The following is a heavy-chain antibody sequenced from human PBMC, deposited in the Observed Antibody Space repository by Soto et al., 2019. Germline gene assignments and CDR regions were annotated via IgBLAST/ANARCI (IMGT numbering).Heavy chain of an antibody. J-gene: IGHJ6*02. V-gene: IGHV4-39*07. CDR3: ARRIKYYYAMDV. CDR1: GDSITSSSHY. D-gene: IGHD2-15*01. Sequence: SETLSLTCTVSGDSITSSSHYWGWIRQPPGKGLECIANIYYDGNTYYNPSLKSRVTISVDTSNNQFSLKLSSVTAADTAVYYCARRIKYYYAMDVWGQGTTVTVSS. CDR2: IYYDGNT.